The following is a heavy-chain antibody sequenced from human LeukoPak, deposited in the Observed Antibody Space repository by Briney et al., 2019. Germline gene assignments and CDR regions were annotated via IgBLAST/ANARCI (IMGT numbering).Heavy chain of an antibody. D-gene: IGHD3-22*01. Sequence: SETLSLTCTVSGGSFTSASYYWTWIRPPPGKGLEWIVYIYFSGDTNYNPSLKSRVTISLDTSKNQFSLKVRSVTAADTAVYYCARADTYYYDRSGYPNGFDPWGQGTLVTVSS. CDR3: ARADTYYYDRSGYPNGFDP. CDR1: GGSFTSASYY. CDR2: IYFSGDT. J-gene: IGHJ5*02. V-gene: IGHV4-61*01.